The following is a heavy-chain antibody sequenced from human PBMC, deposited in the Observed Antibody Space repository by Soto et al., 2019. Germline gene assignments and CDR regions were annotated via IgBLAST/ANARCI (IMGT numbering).Heavy chain of an antibody. D-gene: IGHD3-3*01. CDR3: ARHEGDFWSGYYLLTWFDP. CDR1: VGSISSYY. J-gene: IGHJ5*02. Sequence: SETLSLTCNVSVGSISSYYWSWIRQPPGKGLEWIGYIYYSGSTNYNPSLKSRVTISVDTSKNQFSLKLSSVTAADTAVYYCARHEGDFWSGYYLLTWFDPWGQGTLVTVSS. CDR2: IYYSGST. V-gene: IGHV4-59*08.